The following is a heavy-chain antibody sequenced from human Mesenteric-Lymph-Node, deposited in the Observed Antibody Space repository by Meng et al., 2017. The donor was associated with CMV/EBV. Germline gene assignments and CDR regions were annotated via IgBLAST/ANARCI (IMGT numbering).Heavy chain of an antibody. CDR2: MNPNSGDT. J-gene: IGHJ5*02. V-gene: IGHV1-8*03. CDR1: GYTFTNYV. CDR3: ARGINRATGRWFDP. Sequence: SGYTFTNYVINWVRQGTGQGLEWLGWMNPNSGDTGYAQKFRGRVTITRNTSISTAYMEVSSLRSEDTAVYYCARGINRATGRWFDPWGQGTLVTVSS. D-gene: IGHD1-14*01.